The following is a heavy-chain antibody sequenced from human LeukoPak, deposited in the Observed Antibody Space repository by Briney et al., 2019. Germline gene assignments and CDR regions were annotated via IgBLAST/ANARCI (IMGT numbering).Heavy chain of an antibody. D-gene: IGHD2-15*01. J-gene: IGHJ3*02. CDR3: ARDKGGLDAFDI. CDR1: GYTFTGYY. CDR2: INPNSGGT. Sequence: WASVKVSCKASGYTFTGYYMHWVRQAPGQGLEWMGWINPNSGGTNYSQKFQGRVTMTRDTSISTAYMELSRLRSDDTAVYYCARDKGGLDAFDIWGQGTMVTVSS. V-gene: IGHV1-2*02.